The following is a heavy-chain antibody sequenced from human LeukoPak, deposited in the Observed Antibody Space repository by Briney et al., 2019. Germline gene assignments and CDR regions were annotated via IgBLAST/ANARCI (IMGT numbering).Heavy chain of an antibody. V-gene: IGHV1-18*01. Sequence: ASVKVSCKASGYNFTSYTISWVRQAPGQGLEWMGWISAYNGNTNYGQKLQGRVTMTTDTSTSTAYMELRSLRPDDTAVYYCARDHGYYDSWYFDLWGRGTLVTVSS. D-gene: IGHD3-22*01. CDR1: GYNFTSYT. CDR3: ARDHGYYDSWYFDL. CDR2: ISAYNGNT. J-gene: IGHJ2*01.